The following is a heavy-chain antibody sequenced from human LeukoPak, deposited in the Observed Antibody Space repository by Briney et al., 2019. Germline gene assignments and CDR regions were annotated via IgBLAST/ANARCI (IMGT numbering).Heavy chain of an antibody. Sequence: SGTLSLTCAVSGGSVSSSNWWSWVRQPPGKGLEWIGEIYHSGSTNYNPSLKSRVTISVDKSKNQFSLKLSSVTAADTAVYYCARATFWSGYYDRKRFDPWGQGTLVTVSS. V-gene: IGHV4-4*02. CDR2: IYHSGST. CDR1: GGSVSSSNW. CDR3: ARATFWSGYYDRKRFDP. D-gene: IGHD3-3*01. J-gene: IGHJ5*02.